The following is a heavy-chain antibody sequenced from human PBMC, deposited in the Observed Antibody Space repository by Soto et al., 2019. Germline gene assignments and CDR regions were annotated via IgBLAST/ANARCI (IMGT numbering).Heavy chain of an antibody. CDR2: ISGSGVGT. V-gene: IGHV3-23*01. CDR3: AKEVAITACFDY. Sequence: EVQLLESGGGLVQPGGSLRLSCAASGFTFRNYGLSWVRQAPGKGLEWVSGISGSGVGTYYADSVKGRFTISRDNSKNTLYLQMNSLRAEDTAVYYCAKEVAITACFDYWGQGTLVAVSS. D-gene: IGHD3-22*01. J-gene: IGHJ4*02. CDR1: GFTFRNYG.